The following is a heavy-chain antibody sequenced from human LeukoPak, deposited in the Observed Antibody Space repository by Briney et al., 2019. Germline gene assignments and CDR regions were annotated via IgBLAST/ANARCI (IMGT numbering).Heavy chain of an antibody. J-gene: IGHJ1*01. Sequence: SETLSLTCTVSGGSISSYYWSWIRQPPGKGLEWIGYIYYSGSTNYNPSLKSRVTISVDTSKNQFSLKLSSVTAADTAVYYCASGGFYYYDSSGYSIEYFQHWGQGTLVTVSS. CDR3: ASGGFYYYDSSGYSIEYFQH. D-gene: IGHD3-22*01. CDR1: GGSISSYY. CDR2: IYYSGST. V-gene: IGHV4-59*01.